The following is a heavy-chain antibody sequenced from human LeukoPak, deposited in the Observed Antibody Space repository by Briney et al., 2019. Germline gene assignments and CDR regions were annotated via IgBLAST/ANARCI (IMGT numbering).Heavy chain of an antibody. J-gene: IGHJ6*03. V-gene: IGHV1-69*05. CDR1: GGTFSSYA. CDR3: ASGYCSSTSCYGYYYYYYMDV. CDR2: IIPIFGTA. D-gene: IGHD2-2*01. Sequence: GASVKVSCXASGGTFSSYAISWVRQAPGQGLEWMGGIIPIFGTANYAQKFQGRVTITTDESTSTAYMELSSLRSEDTAVYYCASGYCSSTSCYGYYYYYYMDVWGKGTTVTVSS.